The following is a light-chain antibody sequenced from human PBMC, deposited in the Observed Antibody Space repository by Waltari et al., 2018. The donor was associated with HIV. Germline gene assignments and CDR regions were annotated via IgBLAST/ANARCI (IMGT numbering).Light chain of an antibody. Sequence: QSVLTQPPSASGTPGQRVTISCSGSSSNIGINSVNWYQQFPGTAPKLLIYTNSRRPAGVPKRVSASKSGTSASLAISRLQSEDEADYYCEAWDDSLNGVVFGGGTKLTVL. CDR2: TNS. CDR3: EAWDDSLNGVV. V-gene: IGLV1-44*01. CDR1: SSNIGINS. J-gene: IGLJ2*01.